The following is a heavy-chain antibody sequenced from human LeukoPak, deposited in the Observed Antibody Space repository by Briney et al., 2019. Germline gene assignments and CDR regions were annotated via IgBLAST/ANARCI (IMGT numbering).Heavy chain of an antibody. D-gene: IGHD3-22*01. V-gene: IGHV1-2*02. Sequence: ASVKVSCKASGYTLTGYYMHWVRQAPGQGPEWMGWINPNNGGTKLAQKFQGRVTMTTDTSISTAYMELSKLTSDDTAMYYCARDQGNGYYINWFDPWGQGTLVTVSS. CDR3: ARDQGNGYYINWFDP. J-gene: IGHJ5*02. CDR1: GYTLTGYY. CDR2: INPNNGGT.